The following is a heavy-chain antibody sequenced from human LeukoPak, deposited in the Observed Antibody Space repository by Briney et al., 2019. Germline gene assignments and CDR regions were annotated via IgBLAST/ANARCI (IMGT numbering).Heavy chain of an antibody. J-gene: IGHJ3*02. CDR3: TAEPVAFDI. Sequence: GESLKISCEVSGDSFSSYWIAWVRQKPGKGLEWMGIINPSGGSTSYAQKFQGRVTMTRDTSTSTVYMELSSLRSEDTAVYYCTAEPVAFDIWGQGTMVTVSS. CDR1: GDSFSSYW. V-gene: IGHV1-46*01. CDR2: INPSGGST. D-gene: IGHD1-14*01.